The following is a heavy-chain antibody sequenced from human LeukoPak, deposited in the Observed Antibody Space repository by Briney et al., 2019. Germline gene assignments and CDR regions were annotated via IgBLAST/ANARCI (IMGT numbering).Heavy chain of an antibody. CDR2: FDPEDGEP. J-gene: IGHJ4*02. CDR1: GNSLSETS. V-gene: IGHV1-24*01. Sequence: GASVKVSCQVSGNSLSETSIHWVRQAPGQWLEWMGGFDPEDGEPIFAQRFQGRFSMTEDTSADTAYMELSSLRPEDTAVYYCATADKVEPLDYWGQGTLVTVSS. D-gene: IGHD1-26*01. CDR3: ATADKVEPLDY.